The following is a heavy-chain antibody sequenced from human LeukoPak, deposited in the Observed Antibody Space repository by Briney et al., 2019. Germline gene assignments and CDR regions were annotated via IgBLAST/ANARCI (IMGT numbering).Heavy chain of an antibody. CDR2: IYTSGST. Sequence: SETLSLTCTDSGGSISIGSYYWSWIRHPAGKGLEWIGRIYTSGSTYYNPSLKSRVTISVDTSKNQFSLKLSSVTAADTAVYYCARDPSGWYDYWGQGTLVTVSS. J-gene: IGHJ4*02. D-gene: IGHD6-19*01. CDR1: GGSISIGSYY. V-gene: IGHV4-61*02. CDR3: ARDPSGWYDY.